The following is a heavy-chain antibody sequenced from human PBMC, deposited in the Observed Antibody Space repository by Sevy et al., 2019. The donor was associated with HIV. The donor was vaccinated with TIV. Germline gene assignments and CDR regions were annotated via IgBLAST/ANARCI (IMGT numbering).Heavy chain of an antibody. D-gene: IGHD3-10*01. J-gene: IGHJ6*03. CDR1: GFTFSSYS. Sequence: GRSLRLSCAASGFTFSSYSMNWVRQAPGKGLEWVSSISSSSSYIYYADSVKGRFTISRDNAKNSLDLQMNSLRAEDTAVYYCARVTMEGFGGYYYYYYMDVWGKGTTVTVSS. CDR3: ARVTMEGFGGYYYYYYMDV. CDR2: ISSSSSYI. V-gene: IGHV3-21*01.